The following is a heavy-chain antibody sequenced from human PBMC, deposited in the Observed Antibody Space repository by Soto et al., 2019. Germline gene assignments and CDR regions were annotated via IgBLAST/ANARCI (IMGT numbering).Heavy chain of an antibody. CDR2: IYHSGTT. CDR1: GGSISSSNW. CDR3: AVPGIVDFDY. V-gene: IGHV4-4*02. Sequence: NLSLTCAVSGGSISSSNWWTWVRQPPGKGLEWIGEIYHSGTTNYNPSLKSRVTISGDRSKNQFSLSLSSVTAADTAVYYCAVPGIVDFDYWGQGTLVTVSS. J-gene: IGHJ4*02. D-gene: IGHD2-15*01.